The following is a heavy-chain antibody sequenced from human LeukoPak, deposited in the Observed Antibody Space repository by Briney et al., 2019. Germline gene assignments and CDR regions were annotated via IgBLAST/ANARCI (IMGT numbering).Heavy chain of an antibody. CDR2: LSYTGKT. CDR3: SEGYFEPFDH. V-gene: IGHV4-59*02. CDR1: GASVSSSH. J-gene: IGHJ4*02. Sequence: SETLSLTCAVSGASVSSSHWNWIRQFPGRGLEWIGCLSYTGKTDYNPSLISRVTISLDTSKNQVSLKLTSVTAADTAVYYCSEGYFEPFDHWGQGTLVTVCS. D-gene: IGHD2/OR15-2a*01.